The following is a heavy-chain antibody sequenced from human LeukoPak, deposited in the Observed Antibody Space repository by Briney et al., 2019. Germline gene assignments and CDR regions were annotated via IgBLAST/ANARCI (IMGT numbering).Heavy chain of an antibody. J-gene: IGHJ4*02. CDR2: ISAYNGDT. CDR1: GYTFTSYG. CDR3: ARDLLGSHTSYSSGAWDY. D-gene: IGHD3-9*01. Sequence: GASVKVSCKASGYTFTSYGINWVRQAPGQGLEWMGWISAYNGDTNYAQKLQGRVTMTTDTSTSTAYMELRSLRSDDTAVYYCARDLLGSHTSYSSGAWDYWGQGTLVTVSS. V-gene: IGHV1-18*01.